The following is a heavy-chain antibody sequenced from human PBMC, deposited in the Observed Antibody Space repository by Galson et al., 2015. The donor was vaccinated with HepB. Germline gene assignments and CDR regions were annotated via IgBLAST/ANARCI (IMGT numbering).Heavy chain of an antibody. J-gene: IGHJ6*02. CDR3: ARDLVAAGGNGMDV. D-gene: IGHD6-13*01. CDR2: IIPMFGTP. Sequence: SVKVSCKASGGTFSRYGISWVRQAPGQGLEWMGGIIPMFGTPNYAQKIQGRVTITADESTSTAYMELSSLRSEDTAVYYCARDLVAAGGNGMDVWGQGTTVTVSS. V-gene: IGHV1-69*13. CDR1: GGTFSRYG.